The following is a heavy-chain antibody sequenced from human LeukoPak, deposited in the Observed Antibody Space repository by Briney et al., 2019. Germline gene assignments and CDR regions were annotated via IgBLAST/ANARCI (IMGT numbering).Heavy chain of an antibody. CDR1: GGTFSSYA. CDR2: IIPIFGTA. V-gene: IGHV1-69*06. CDR3: ARSVVVVVASYYYYYGMDV. J-gene: IGHJ6*04. D-gene: IGHD2-15*01. Sequence: ASVKVSCKASGGTFSSYAISWVRQAPGQGLEWMGGIIPIFGTANYAQKFQGRVTITADKSTSTAYMELRSLRSEDTAVYYCARSVVVVVASYYYYYGMDVWDKGTTVTVSS.